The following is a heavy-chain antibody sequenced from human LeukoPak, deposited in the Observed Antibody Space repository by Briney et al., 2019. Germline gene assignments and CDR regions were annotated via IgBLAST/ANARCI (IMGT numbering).Heavy chain of an antibody. Sequence: PGGSLRLSCAASGFTFSSYWMTWVRQAPGKGLEWVANIKEDGGEGYYVDSVKGRFTVSRDNAEKQVFLEMNNLTVEDTAMYYCARRYLMAATPLDSWGQGTLVTVTS. D-gene: IGHD2-15*01. J-gene: IGHJ5*01. CDR2: IKEDGGEG. CDR3: ARRYLMAATPLDS. CDR1: GFTFSSYW. V-gene: IGHV3-7*03.